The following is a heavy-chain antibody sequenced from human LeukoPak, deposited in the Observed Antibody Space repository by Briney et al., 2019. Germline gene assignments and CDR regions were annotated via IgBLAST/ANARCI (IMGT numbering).Heavy chain of an antibody. V-gene: IGHV1-69*05. CDR1: GGTFSSYS. D-gene: IGHD3-22*01. CDR2: IIPIFGTA. J-gene: IGHJ4*02. CDR3: ARDRYIYDSSGYYRH. Sequence: SVKVSCKASGGTFSSYSIGWVRQAPGQGLEWMGGIIPIFGTANYAQKFQGRVTITTDESTSTAYMELSSLRSEDTAVYYCARDRYIYDSSGYYRHWGQGTLVTVSS.